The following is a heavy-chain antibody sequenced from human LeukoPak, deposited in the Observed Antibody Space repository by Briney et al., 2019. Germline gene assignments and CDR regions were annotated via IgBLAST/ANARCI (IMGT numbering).Heavy chain of an antibody. CDR3: ASRYSYGRRGRFDY. D-gene: IGHD5-18*01. CDR2: IYYSGST. CDR1: GGSISSSSYY. J-gene: IGHJ4*02. V-gene: IGHV4-39*07. Sequence: SETLSLTCTVSGGSISSSSYYWGWIRQPPGKGLEWIGSIYYSGSTYYNPSLKSRVTISVDTSKNQFSLKLSSVTAADTAVYYCASRYSYGRRGRFDYWGQGTLVTVSS.